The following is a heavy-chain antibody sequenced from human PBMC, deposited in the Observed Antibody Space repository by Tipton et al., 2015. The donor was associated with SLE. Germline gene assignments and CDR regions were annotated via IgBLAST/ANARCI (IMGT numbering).Heavy chain of an antibody. CDR1: GFTFSNYA. V-gene: IGHV3-74*01. CDR2: INSDGSST. CDR3: ARVSAGDDY. J-gene: IGHJ4*02. D-gene: IGHD6-13*01. Sequence: SLRLSCAASGFTFSNYAMTWVRQAPGKGLVWVSRINSDGSSTTNADSVKGRFTISRDNAKNSLYLQMNSLRADDTAVYYCARVSAGDDYWGQGTLVTVPS.